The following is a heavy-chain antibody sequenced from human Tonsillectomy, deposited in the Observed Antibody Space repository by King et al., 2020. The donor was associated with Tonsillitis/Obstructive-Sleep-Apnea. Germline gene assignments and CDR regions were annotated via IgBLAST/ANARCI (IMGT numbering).Heavy chain of an antibody. CDR2: ISGSGVST. J-gene: IGHJ4*02. Sequence: EQLVQSGGGLVQPGGSLRLSCAASGFTFSSYAMSWVRQAPGKGLEWVSVISGSGVSTYYADSVKGRFTISRDNSENTLYLQMNSLRAEDTAVYYCAKGRDCSSTSCYAAVGGWGQGTLVTVSS. CDR3: AKGRDCSSTSCYAAVGG. D-gene: IGHD2-2*01. V-gene: IGHV3-23*04. CDR1: GFTFSSYA.